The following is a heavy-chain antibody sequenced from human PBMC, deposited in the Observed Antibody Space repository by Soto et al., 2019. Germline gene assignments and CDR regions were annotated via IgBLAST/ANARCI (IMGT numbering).Heavy chain of an antibody. V-gene: IGHV4-38-2*01. CDR2: IYHSGST. Sequence: LSLTCAVSGYSISSGYYWGWIRQPPGKGLEWIGSIYHSGSTYYNPSLKSRVTISVDTSKNQFSLKLSSVTAADTAVYYCARTYYYDSSGFDWGQGTLVTVSS. D-gene: IGHD3-22*01. J-gene: IGHJ4*02. CDR3: ARTYYYDSSGFD. CDR1: GYSISSGYY.